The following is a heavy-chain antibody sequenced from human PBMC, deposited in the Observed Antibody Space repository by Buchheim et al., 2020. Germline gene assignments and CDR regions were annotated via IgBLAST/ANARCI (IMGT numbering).Heavy chain of an antibody. Sequence: EVQLVESGGGLVKPGGSLRLSCAASGFTFSSYSMNWVRQAPGKGLEWVSSISSSSSYIYYADSVKGRFTISRDKAKNSLYLQMNSLRAEDTAVYYCARDSYGDYVHYYYGMDVWGQGTT. CDR3: ARDSYGDYVHYYYGMDV. CDR2: ISSSSSYI. CDR1: GFTFSSYS. J-gene: IGHJ6*02. V-gene: IGHV3-21*01. D-gene: IGHD4-17*01.